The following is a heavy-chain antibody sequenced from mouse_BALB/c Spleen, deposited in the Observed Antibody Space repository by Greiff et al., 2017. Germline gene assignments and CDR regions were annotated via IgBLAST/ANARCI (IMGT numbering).Heavy chain of an antibody. J-gene: IGHJ3*01. Sequence: DVQLVESGGGLVQPGGSLKLSCAASGFTFSSYGMSWVRQTPDKRLEWVATISSGGSYTYYPDSVKGRFTISRDNAKNTLYLQMSSLKSEDTAMYYCARPSTGGEFAYWGQGTLVTVSA. CDR1: GFTFSSYG. CDR3: ARPSTGGEFAY. V-gene: IGHV5-6*01. CDR2: ISSGGSYT. D-gene: IGHD4-1*02.